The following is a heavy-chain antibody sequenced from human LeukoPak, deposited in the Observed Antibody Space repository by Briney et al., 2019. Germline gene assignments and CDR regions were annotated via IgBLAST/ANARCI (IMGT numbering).Heavy chain of an antibody. J-gene: IGHJ6*03. Sequence: SETLSLTCSVSGGSISNYYWSWIRQPPGKGLEWIGYIYYTGSTNYNPSFKSRVTISVDTSKNQFSLKLSSVTAADTAVYYCARGLYYYGSAYYMDVWGKGTTVTVSS. D-gene: IGHD3-10*01. CDR3: ARGLYYYGSAYYMDV. CDR2: IYYTGST. CDR1: GGSISNYY. V-gene: IGHV4-59*01.